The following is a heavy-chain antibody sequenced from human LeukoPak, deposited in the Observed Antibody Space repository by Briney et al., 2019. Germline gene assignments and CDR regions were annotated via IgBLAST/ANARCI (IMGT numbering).Heavy chain of an antibody. CDR1: GFTFSSYG. CDR2: ISYDGSNK. J-gene: IGHJ4*02. V-gene: IGHV3-30*18. Sequence: GRSLRLSCAASGFTFSSYGMHWVRQAPGKGLXXXXXISYDGSNKYYADSVKGRFTISRDNSKNTLYLQMNSLRAEDTAVYYCAKEFQGIAVAGDFDYWGQGTLVTVSS. D-gene: IGHD6-19*01. CDR3: AKEFQGIAVAGDFDY.